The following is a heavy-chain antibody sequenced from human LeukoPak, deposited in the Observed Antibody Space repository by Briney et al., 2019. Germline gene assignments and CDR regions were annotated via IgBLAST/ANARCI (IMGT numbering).Heavy chain of an antibody. D-gene: IGHD7-27*01. Sequence: PSETLSLTCVVYGGSFSGYYWSWIRQPPGKGLEWIGEINHSGSTNYNPSLKSRVTISVDTSKNQFSLKLSSVTAADTAVYYCARVYWGGRGDFDYWGQGTLVTVSS. V-gene: IGHV4-34*01. CDR2: INHSGST. CDR3: ARVYWGGRGDFDY. CDR1: GGSFSGYY. J-gene: IGHJ4*02.